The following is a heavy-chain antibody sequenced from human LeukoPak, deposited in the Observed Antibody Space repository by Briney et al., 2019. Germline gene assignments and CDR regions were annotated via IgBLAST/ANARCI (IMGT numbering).Heavy chain of an antibody. D-gene: IGHD5-18*01. J-gene: IGHJ4*02. CDR1: GYTFTGYY. CDR3: ARDWGRGYSYGYVDY. CDR2: INPNSGGT. V-gene: IGHV1-2*02. Sequence: ASVKVSCKASGYTFTGYYMHWVRQAPGQGLEWMGWINPNSGGTNYAQKFQGRVTMTRDTSISTAYMELSRLRSDDTAVYYCARDWGRGYSYGYVDYWGQGTLVTVSS.